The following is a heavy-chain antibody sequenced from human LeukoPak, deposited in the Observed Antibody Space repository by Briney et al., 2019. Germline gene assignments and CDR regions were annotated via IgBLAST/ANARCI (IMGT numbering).Heavy chain of an antibody. Sequence: ASVTLSCTASGYTFTGYYMPWVRQAPGPGLEWMGWINPNSGGTNYAQKFQGRVTMTRDTSISTAYMELSRLRSDDTAVYYCARVGTTAHYWGQGTLVTVSS. D-gene: IGHD4-17*01. J-gene: IGHJ4*02. CDR1: GYTFTGYY. V-gene: IGHV1-2*02. CDR2: INPNSGGT. CDR3: ARVGTTAHY.